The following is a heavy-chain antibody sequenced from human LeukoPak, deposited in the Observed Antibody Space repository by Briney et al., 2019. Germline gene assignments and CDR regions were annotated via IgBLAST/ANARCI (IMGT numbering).Heavy chain of an antibody. CDR2: ISGNGYNT. Sequence: GGSLRLSCAASGFTLGNYAMSWVRQAPGKGLEWVSPISGNGYNTYYADSVKGRFTISSESSRNTLYLQMHSLRAEDTAVYYCAKGVRLWFAFYFDYWGQGTLVTVSS. V-gene: IGHV3-23*01. CDR3: AKGVRLWFAFYFDY. D-gene: IGHD3-10*01. J-gene: IGHJ4*02. CDR1: GFTLGNYA.